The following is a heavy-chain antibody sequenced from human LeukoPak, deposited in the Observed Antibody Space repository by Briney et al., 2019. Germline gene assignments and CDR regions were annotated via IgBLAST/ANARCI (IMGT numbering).Heavy chain of an antibody. D-gene: IGHD1-26*01. CDR2: ICTSGST. J-gene: IGHJ5*02. CDR1: GGSISSYY. V-gene: IGHV4-4*07. Sequence: SETLSLTCTVSGGSISSYYWSWIRQPAGKGLEWIGRICTSGSTNYNPSLKSRVTMSVDTSKNQFSLKLSSVTAADTAVYYCARDTLGRYSGSVGWFDPWGQGTLVTVSS. CDR3: ARDTLGRYSGSVGWFDP.